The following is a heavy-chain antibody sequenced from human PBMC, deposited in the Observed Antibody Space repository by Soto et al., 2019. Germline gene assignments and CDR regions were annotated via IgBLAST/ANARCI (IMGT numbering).Heavy chain of an antibody. CDR3: AHRLGCCSSTSYYDRLDWFDP. D-gene: IGHD2-2*01. Sequence: QITLKESGPTLVKPTQTLTLTFTFTGFSLSTSGEGVGWIRQPPGKALEWLALLYWNDDKRHSPSLKSRLTISRDSSKNQVVPTMSNIDSVDTATNYCAHRLGCCSSTSYYDRLDWFDPWGQGTLDTVSS. CDR2: LYWNDDK. CDR1: GFSLSTSGEG. V-gene: IGHV2-5*01. J-gene: IGHJ5*02.